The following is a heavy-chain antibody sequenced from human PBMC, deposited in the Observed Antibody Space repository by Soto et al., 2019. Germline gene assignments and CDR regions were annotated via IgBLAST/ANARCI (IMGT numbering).Heavy chain of an antibody. V-gene: IGHV3-23*01. CDR3: ASHNYDDAVRRSSPLDY. CDR1: GFTFSNYA. CDR2: ISGSGDVT. Sequence: EVHLLESGGGLVQPGGALRLSCAASGFTFSNYAMSWVRQAPGKGLEWVSAISGSGDVTPYADSVKGRFTISRDNSKTTLYLQMNSLRAEDTAVYFCASHNYDDAVRRSSPLDYWGQGTLVTVSS. J-gene: IGHJ4*02. D-gene: IGHD3-22*01.